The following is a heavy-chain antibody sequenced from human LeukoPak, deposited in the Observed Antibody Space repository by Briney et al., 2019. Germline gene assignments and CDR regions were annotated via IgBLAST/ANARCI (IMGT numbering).Heavy chain of an antibody. CDR2: INHSGST. J-gene: IGHJ5*02. Sequence: PSETLSLTCAVYGGSFSGYYWSWIRQPPGKGLEWIGEINHSGSTNYNPSLKSRVTISVDTSKNQFSLKLSSVTAADAAVYYCARGFSSSWYEWFDPWGQGTLVTVSS. CDR1: GGSFSGYY. D-gene: IGHD6-13*01. V-gene: IGHV4-34*01. CDR3: ARGFSSSWYEWFDP.